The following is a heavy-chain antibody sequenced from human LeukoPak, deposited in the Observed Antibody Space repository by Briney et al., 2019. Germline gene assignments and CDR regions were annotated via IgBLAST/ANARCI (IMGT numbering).Heavy chain of an antibody. J-gene: IGHJ3*01. CDR2: IYSGGSM. CDR3: ARDRCSTTSCWLNAFDV. CDR1: GFTVSINS. V-gene: IGHV3-53*01. Sequence: GGSLRLSCAASGFTVSINSMSWVRQAPGKGLEWVSLIYSGGSMSYADAVRGRFTISRDTSKNTLYLQMNSLRAEDTAVYYCARDRCSTTSCWLNAFDVWGQGTMVTVSS. D-gene: IGHD2-2*01.